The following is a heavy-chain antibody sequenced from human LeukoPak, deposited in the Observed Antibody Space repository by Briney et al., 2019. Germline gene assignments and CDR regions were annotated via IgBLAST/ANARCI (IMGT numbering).Heavy chain of an antibody. V-gene: IGHV3-30*04. CDR1: GFTFSSYS. J-gene: IGHJ3*02. D-gene: IGHD4-17*01. Sequence: RGSLRLSCAASGFTFSSYSIHWVRQAPGKGLEWVAAISYDGSNKKYADSVKGRSTISRDNAKNSLYLQMNSLRAEDMALYYCAKVSDYGDYRGAFDIWGQGTMVTVSS. CDR3: AKVSDYGDYRGAFDI. CDR2: ISYDGSNK.